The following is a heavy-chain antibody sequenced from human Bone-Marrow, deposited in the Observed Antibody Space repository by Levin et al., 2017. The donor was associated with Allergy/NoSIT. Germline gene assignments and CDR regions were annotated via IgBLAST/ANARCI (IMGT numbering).Heavy chain of an antibody. Sequence: GESLKISCAVSGFTFSDHYMDWVRQAPGRGLEWLARSRNKANSYTTEYAASVKGRFTISRDDSRKSLYLQMNSLKTEDTVVYYCVRGHNSFDYWGQGTLVTVSS. CDR1: GFTFSDHY. CDR3: VRGHNSFDY. CDR2: SRNKANSYTT. J-gene: IGHJ4*02. V-gene: IGHV3-72*01.